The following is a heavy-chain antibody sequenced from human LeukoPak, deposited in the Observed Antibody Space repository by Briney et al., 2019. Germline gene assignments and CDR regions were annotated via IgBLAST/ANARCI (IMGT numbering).Heavy chain of an antibody. J-gene: IGHJ4*02. D-gene: IGHD5-18*01. Sequence: GGSLRLSCAASGFTFSSYAMSWVRQAPGKGLEWVAVIWYDGSNKYYADSVKGRFTISRDNSKNTLYLQMNSLRAEDTAVYYCARDNGDTGYFDYWGQGTLVTVSS. CDR3: ARDNGDTGYFDY. CDR1: GFTFSSYA. V-gene: IGHV3-33*08. CDR2: IWYDGSNK.